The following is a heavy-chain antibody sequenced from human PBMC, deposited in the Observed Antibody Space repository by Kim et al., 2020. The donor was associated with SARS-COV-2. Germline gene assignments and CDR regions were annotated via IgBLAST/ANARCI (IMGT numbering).Heavy chain of an antibody. CDR1: GFTFSSYA. V-gene: IGHV3-23*01. CDR2: ISGSGGST. CDR3: AKAVLGYCSSTSCYSSLGAFDI. Sequence: GGSLRLSCAASGFTFSSYAMSWVRQAPGKGLEWVSAISGSGGSTYYADSVKGRFTISRDNSKNTLYLQMNSLRAEDTAVYYCAKAVLGYCSSTSCYSSLGAFDIWGQGTMVTVSS. J-gene: IGHJ3*02. D-gene: IGHD2-2*01.